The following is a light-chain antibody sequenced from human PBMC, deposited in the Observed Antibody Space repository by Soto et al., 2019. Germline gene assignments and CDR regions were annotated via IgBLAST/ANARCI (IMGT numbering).Light chain of an antibody. J-gene: IGLJ1*01. Sequence: QSALTQPASVSGSPGQSITISCTGTSSVVGRYNYVSWYQQHPGKAPRLLIYDVTNRPSGVSNRFSGSKSGNTASLTISGLQAEDETDLYRSSNTTSATYVFGPGPK. CDR2: DVT. V-gene: IGLV2-14*01. CDR3: SSNTTSATYV. CDR1: SSVVGRYNY.